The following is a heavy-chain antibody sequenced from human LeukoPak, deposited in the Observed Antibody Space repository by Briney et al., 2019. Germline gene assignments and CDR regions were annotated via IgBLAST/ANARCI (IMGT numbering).Heavy chain of an antibody. V-gene: IGHV3-30*18. Sequence: GGSLRLSCAASGFTFSSYGMHWVRQAPGKGLEWVAVISYDGSNKYYADSVKGRFTISRDNSKNTLYLQMNSLRAEDTAVYYCAKARIIVGGGTVGYFDYWGQGTLVTVSS. CDR3: AKARIIVGGGTVGYFDY. CDR1: GFTFSSYG. J-gene: IGHJ4*02. CDR2: ISYDGSNK. D-gene: IGHD1-26*01.